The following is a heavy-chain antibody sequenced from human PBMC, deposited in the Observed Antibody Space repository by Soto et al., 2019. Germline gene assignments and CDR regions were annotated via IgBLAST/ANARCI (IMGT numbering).Heavy chain of an antibody. CDR1: GFTFSSYA. CDR2: ISGNGADT. Sequence: PGGSLRLSCAASGFTFSSYAMSWVRQAPGKGLEWVSAISGNGADTSYADSVRGRFTISRDNSKDTLFLQMNSLRADDTAVYYCAKDPLEYTYSYLDYWGQGTLVTVSS. J-gene: IGHJ4*02. CDR3: AKDPLEYTYSYLDY. V-gene: IGHV3-23*01. D-gene: IGHD5-18*01.